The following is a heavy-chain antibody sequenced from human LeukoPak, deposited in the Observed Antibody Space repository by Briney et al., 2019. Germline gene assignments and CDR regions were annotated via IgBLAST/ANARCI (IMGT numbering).Heavy chain of an antibody. Sequence: ASVKVSCKASGYTFIGYWIHWVRQAPGQGLEWMGRIDPKTGGTKFTQKFQGRVTMYRDTFINTAYLELTNLEPDDTAVYYCARDAAVVGQGSEYWGQGTLVTVSS. CDR1: GYTFIGYW. V-gene: IGHV1-2*06. CDR2: IDPKTGGT. J-gene: IGHJ4*02. D-gene: IGHD6-19*01. CDR3: ARDAAVVGQGSEY.